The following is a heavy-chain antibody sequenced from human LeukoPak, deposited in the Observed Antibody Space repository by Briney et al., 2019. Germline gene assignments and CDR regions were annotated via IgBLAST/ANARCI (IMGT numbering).Heavy chain of an antibody. CDR2: IYYSGST. J-gene: IGHJ6*03. Sequence: SETLSLTCTVSGVSISSSSYYWGWIRQPPGKGLEWIGSIYYSGSTYYNPSLKSRVTISVDTSKNHFSLKLTSVTAADTAVYYCARIATAGIYYMDVWGKGTTVTVSS. V-gene: IGHV4-39*02. D-gene: IGHD6-13*01. CDR3: ARIATAGIYYMDV. CDR1: GVSISSSSYY.